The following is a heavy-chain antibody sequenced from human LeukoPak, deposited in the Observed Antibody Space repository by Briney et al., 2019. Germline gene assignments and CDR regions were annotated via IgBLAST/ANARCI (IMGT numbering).Heavy chain of an antibody. CDR3: ASSYCGGDCYSTPFFDY. V-gene: IGHV1-69*13. Sequence: WASVKVSCKASGGTFSSYAISWVRQATGQGLEWMGGIIPIFGTANYAQKFQGRVTITADESTSTAYMELSSLRSEDTAVYYRASSYCGGDCYSTPFFDYWGQGTLVTVSS. D-gene: IGHD2-21*02. CDR2: IIPIFGTA. CDR1: GGTFSSYA. J-gene: IGHJ4*02.